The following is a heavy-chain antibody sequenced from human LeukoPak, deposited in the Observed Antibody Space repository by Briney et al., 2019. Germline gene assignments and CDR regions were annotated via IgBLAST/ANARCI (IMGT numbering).Heavy chain of an antibody. J-gene: IGHJ6*02. V-gene: IGHV3-30*18. CDR3: AKDLRWPAAIHPGYHYGMDV. CDR1: GFTFSSYG. D-gene: IGHD2-2*02. CDR2: ISYDGSNK. Sequence: GGSLRLSCAASGFTFSSYGMHWVRQAPGKGLEWVAVISYDGSNKYYADSVKGRFTISRDNSKNTLYLQMNSLRAEDTAVYYCAKDLRWPAAIHPGYHYGMDVWGQGTTVTVSS.